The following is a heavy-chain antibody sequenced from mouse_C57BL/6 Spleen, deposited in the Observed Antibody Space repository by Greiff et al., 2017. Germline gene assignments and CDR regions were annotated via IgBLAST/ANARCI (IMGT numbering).Heavy chain of an antibody. CDR1: GFTFSDHG. V-gene: IGHV5-17*01. D-gene: IGHD2-10*02. Sequence: EVKLMESGGGLVKPGGSLKLSCAASGFTFSDHGMHWVRQAPEKGLEWVAYISSGSSTIYYADTVKGRFTISRDNAKNTLFLQMTSLRSEDTAMYYCARYSGYFDYWGQGTTLTVSS. CDR2: ISSGSSTI. CDR3: ARYSGYFDY. J-gene: IGHJ2*01.